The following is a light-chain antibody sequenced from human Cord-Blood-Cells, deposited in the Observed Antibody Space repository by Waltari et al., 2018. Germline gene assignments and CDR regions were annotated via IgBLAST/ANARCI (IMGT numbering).Light chain of an antibody. CDR3: CSYAGSSTWV. CDR1: SSDVGSYNL. Sequence: QSALTQPASVSGSPGQSITISCTGTSSDVGSYNLVSWYQQHPGKAPKLMILEGSKRPSGVSNRFSGSKSGNTASLTISGLQAEDEADYYCCSYAGSSTWVFGGGTKLTVL. V-gene: IGLV2-23*01. CDR2: EGS. J-gene: IGLJ3*02.